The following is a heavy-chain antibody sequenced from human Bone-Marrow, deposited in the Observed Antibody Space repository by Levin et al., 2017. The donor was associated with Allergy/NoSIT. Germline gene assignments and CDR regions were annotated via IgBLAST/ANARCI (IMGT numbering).Heavy chain of an antibody. Sequence: GGSLRLSCAASGFTFNSHWMHWVRQAPGKGLVWISRMNPDGSDADYADFVKGRLTISRDNIKNTLYLQVNDLRAEDTAIYYCVMTVTGAMGYWGQGTQVTVSS. J-gene: IGHJ4*02. CDR3: VMTVTGAMGY. CDR2: MNPDGSDA. CDR1: GFTFNSHW. V-gene: IGHV3-74*01. D-gene: IGHD2-21*02.